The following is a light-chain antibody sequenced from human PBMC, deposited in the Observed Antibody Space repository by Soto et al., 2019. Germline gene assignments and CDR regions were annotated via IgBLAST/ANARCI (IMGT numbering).Light chain of an antibody. CDR2: DAS. J-gene: IGKJ4*01. V-gene: IGKV3-11*01. Sequence: EIVLTQSPATLSLSPGERATLSCRASQSISNNLGGYQQKPGQAPRLLIYDASNRATGIPARFSGSGSGTDFTLTISSLEPEDFAVYYCQQRYEWPLTFGGGTKVEIK. CDR1: QSISNN. CDR3: QQRYEWPLT.